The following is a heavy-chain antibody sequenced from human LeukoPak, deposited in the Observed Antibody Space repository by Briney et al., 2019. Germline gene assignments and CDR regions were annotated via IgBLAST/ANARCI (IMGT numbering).Heavy chain of an antibody. CDR1: GFTFSSYS. D-gene: IGHD6-13*01. CDR2: ISSSSSYI. CDR3: AKSPKIAAAGKRSRDY. Sequence: GGSLRLSCAASGFTFSSYSMNWVRQAPGKGLEWVSSISSSSSYIYYADSVKGRFTISRDNAKNSLYLQMNSLRAEDTAVYYCAKSPKIAAAGKRSRDYWGQGTLVTVSS. V-gene: IGHV3-21*04. J-gene: IGHJ4*02.